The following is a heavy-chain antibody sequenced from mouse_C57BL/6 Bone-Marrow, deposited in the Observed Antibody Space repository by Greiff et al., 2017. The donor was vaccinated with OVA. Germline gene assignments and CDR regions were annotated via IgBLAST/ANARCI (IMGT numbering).Heavy chain of an antibody. CDR2: IYPGSGRT. V-gene: IGHV1-55*01. CDR1: GYTFTSYW. J-gene: IGHJ4*01. D-gene: IGHD1-1*01. CDR3: ARSGITTVEGDFAMDY. Sequence: QVHVKQPGAELVKPGASVKMSCKASGYTFTSYWITWVKQRPGQGLEWIGDIYPGSGRTNYNEKFKSKATLTVDTSSSTAYMQLSSLTSEDSAVYYSARSGITTVEGDFAMDYWGQGTSVTVSS.